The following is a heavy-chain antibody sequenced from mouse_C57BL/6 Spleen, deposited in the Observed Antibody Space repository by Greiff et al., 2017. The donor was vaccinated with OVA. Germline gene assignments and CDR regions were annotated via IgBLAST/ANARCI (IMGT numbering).Heavy chain of an antibody. V-gene: IGHV5-15*01. J-gene: IGHJ4*01. CDR2: ISNLAYSI. D-gene: IGHD2-4*01. Sequence: EVKLMESGGGLVQPGGSLKLSCAASGFTFSDYGMAWVRQAPRKGPEWVAFISNLAYSIYYADTVTGRFTISRENAKNTLYLEMSSLRSEDTAMYYCARYDYDGDYYAMDYWGQGTSVTVSS. CDR1: GFTFSDYG. CDR3: ARYDYDGDYYAMDY.